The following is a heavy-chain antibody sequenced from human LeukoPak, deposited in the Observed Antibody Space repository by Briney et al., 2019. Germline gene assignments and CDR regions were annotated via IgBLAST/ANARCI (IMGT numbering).Heavy chain of an antibody. CDR1: GGSISSYY. CDR3: ARFADSRTWYFDL. D-gene: IGHD3-22*01. Sequence: SSETLSLTCTVSGGSISSYYWSWIRQPPGKGLEWIGYIYYSGSTNYNPSLKSRVTISVDTSKNQFSLKLSSVTAADTAVYYCARFADSRTWYFDLWGRGTLVTVSS. J-gene: IGHJ2*01. CDR2: IYYSGST. V-gene: IGHV4-59*01.